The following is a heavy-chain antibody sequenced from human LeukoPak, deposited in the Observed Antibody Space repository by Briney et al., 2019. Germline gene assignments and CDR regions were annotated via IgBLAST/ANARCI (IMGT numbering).Heavy chain of an antibody. CDR3: AKGLWFGELPSGLGMDV. CDR2: ISGSGGST. V-gene: IGHV3-23*01. D-gene: IGHD3-10*01. J-gene: IGHJ6*04. CDR1: GFTFSSYA. Sequence: GGSLRLSCAASGFTFSSYAMSWVRQAPGKGLEWVSAISGSGGSTYYADSVKGRFTISRDNSKNTLYLQMNSLRAEDTAVYYCAKGLWFGELPSGLGMDVWGKGTTVTVSS.